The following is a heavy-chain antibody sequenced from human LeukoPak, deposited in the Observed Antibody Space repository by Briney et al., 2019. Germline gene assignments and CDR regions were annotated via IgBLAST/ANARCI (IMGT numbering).Heavy chain of an antibody. V-gene: IGHV4-59*08. CDR3: ARQTNDFWSGYYDAFDI. CDR2: IYYSGST. J-gene: IGHJ3*02. Sequence: SETLSLTCTVSGGSISSYYWSWIRQPPGKGLEWIGYIYYSGSTNYNPSLKSRVTISVDTSKNQFSLKLSSVTAADTAVYYCARQTNDFWSGYYDAFDIWGQGTMVTVSS. CDR1: GGSISSYY. D-gene: IGHD3-3*01.